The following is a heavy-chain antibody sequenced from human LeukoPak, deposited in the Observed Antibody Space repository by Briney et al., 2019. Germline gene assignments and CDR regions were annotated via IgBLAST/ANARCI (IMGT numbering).Heavy chain of an antibody. CDR1: GFTFNTFG. J-gene: IGHJ5*02. CDR3: ARDVGYRSWFDP. Sequence: GGSLRLSCAASGFTFNTFGMHWVRQAPGKGLEWVSYITGSATTTYYADSVKGRFTISRDNGKNSLYLQMNSLRAEDTSVYYCARDVGYRSWFDPWGQGTLVIVSS. D-gene: IGHD5-18*01. CDR2: ITGSATTT. V-gene: IGHV3-48*01.